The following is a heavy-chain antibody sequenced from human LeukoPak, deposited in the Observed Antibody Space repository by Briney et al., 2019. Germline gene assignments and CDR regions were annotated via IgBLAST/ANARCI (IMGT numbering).Heavy chain of an antibody. CDR1: AYTFTSYG. V-gene: IGHV1-18*01. CDR2: ISAYNGNT. D-gene: IGHD3-22*01. CDR3: ARGAHYYGSSGYFSPYDY. Sequence: ASVKLSCKASAYTFTSYGISWVRQAPGQGLEWMGWISAYNGNTNYAQKLQGRVTITADKSTSTAYMELSSLRSEDTAVYYCARGAHYYGSSGYFSPYDYWGQGTLVTVSS. J-gene: IGHJ4*02.